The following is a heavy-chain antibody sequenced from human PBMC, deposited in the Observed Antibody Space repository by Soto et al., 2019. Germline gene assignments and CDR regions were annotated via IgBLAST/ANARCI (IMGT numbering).Heavy chain of an antibody. V-gene: IGHV3-7*01. Sequence: PGGSLRLSCAASGFTFSSYWMSWVRQAPGKGLEWVANIKQDGSEKYYADSVKGRFTISRDNAKNSLYLQMNSLRAEDTAVYYCAREAPYYYDSSGYDAFDIWGQGTMVTVSS. J-gene: IGHJ3*02. CDR1: GFTFSSYW. CDR2: IKQDGSEK. D-gene: IGHD3-22*01. CDR3: AREAPYYYDSSGYDAFDI.